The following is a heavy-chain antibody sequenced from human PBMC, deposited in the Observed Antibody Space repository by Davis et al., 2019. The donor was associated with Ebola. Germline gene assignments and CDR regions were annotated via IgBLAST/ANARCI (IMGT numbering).Heavy chain of an antibody. CDR3: TTDEGGSRY. Sequence: GESLKISCEASGFPFSNAWMNWVRLAPGKGLEWVARIKRDGDVGTRDYAAPVRGRFIISRDDGGKTLYLYMNSLKTDDTAIYYCTTDEGGSRYWGQGSPVTVSS. CDR2: IKRDGDVGTR. J-gene: IGHJ4*02. D-gene: IGHD1-26*01. CDR1: GFPFSNAW. V-gene: IGHV3-15*07.